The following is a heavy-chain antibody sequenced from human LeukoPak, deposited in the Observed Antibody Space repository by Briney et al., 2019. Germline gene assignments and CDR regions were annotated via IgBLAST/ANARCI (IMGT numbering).Heavy chain of an antibody. D-gene: IGHD1-26*01. J-gene: IGHJ4*02. CDR1: GFTFSSYS. CDR3: ASLALIPYSGSYKAHFDY. CDR2: ISSSSSSYI. V-gene: IGHV3-21*01. Sequence: GGSLRLSCAASGFTFSSYSMNWVRQAPGKGLEWVSSISSSSSSYIYYADSVKGRFTISRDNAKNSLYLQMNSLRAEDTAVYYCASLALIPYSGSYKAHFDYWGQGTLVTVSS.